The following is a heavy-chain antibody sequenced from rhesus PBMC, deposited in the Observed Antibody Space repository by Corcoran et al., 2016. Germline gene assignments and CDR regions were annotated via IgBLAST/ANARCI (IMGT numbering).Heavy chain of an antibody. Sequence: QVQLQESGPGLVKPSETLSLTCAVAGGSIRGGYYWGWIRQHPGKGLEWIGNIYVNSASTYYNPSLKSRVTISKDTSKSQFSLKLSSVTAADTAVYYCARESGGVLDVWGRGVLVTVSS. V-gene: IGHV4S7*01. CDR1: GGSIRGGYY. CDR2: IYVNSAST. CDR3: ARESGGVLDV. D-gene: IGHD1-44*01. J-gene: IGHJ5-2*02.